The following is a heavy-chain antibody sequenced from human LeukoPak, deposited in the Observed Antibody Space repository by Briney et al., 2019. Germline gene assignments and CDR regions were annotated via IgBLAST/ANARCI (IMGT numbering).Heavy chain of an antibody. CDR1: GFTFSSSA. Sequence: GGSLRLSCVASGFTFSSSAMHWVRQAPGRGLEYVSGISTNGGTTYYPNSMKDRFTVSRDNSKNTLYLQMNSLRAEDTALYYCARRWYFDLWGRGTLVTVSS. J-gene: IGHJ2*01. CDR2: ISTNGGTT. CDR3: ARRWYFDL. V-gene: IGHV3-64*01.